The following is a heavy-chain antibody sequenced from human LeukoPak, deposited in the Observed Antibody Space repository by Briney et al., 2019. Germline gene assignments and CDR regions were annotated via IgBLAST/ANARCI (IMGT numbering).Heavy chain of an antibody. CDR3: ARDGYNDYGGRYFDY. CDR2: ISGSGGST. CDR1: GFTFSTYA. Sequence: GGSLRLSCAASGFTFSTYAMTWVRQAPGKGLEWVSVISGSGGSTYYADSVKGRFTISRDNSKNTLYLQMNSLRAEDTAAYYCARDGYNDYGGRYFDYWGQGTLVTVSS. V-gene: IGHV3-23*01. D-gene: IGHD4-23*01. J-gene: IGHJ4*02.